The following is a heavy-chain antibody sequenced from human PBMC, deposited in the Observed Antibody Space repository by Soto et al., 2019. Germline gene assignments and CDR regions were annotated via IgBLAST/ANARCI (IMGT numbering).Heavy chain of an antibody. Sequence: GGSLRLSCAASGFTFSSYSMNWVRQAPGKGLEWVSSISSSSSYIYYADSVKGRFTISRDNAKNSLYLQMNSLRAEDTAVYYCAKDPVPLHIAADYGYWGQGTLVTVSS. D-gene: IGHD6-13*01. CDR1: GFTFSSYS. V-gene: IGHV3-21*04. CDR2: ISSSSSYI. CDR3: AKDPVPLHIAADYGY. J-gene: IGHJ4*02.